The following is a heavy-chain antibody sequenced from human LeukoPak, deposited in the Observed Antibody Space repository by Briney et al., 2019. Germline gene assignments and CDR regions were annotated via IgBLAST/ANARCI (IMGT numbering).Heavy chain of an antibody. CDR1: GFTFSAYW. V-gene: IGHV3-74*01. Sequence: RAGGSLRLSCAASGFTFSAYWMHWVRQVPGKGLVWVSRINNDGTATFFADIVKGRFTISRDNAKNTLYLQMNSLRVEDTAVYYCARVFKSYDSGEQQIDYWGQGTRVTVSS. J-gene: IGHJ4*02. CDR3: ARVFKSYDSGEQQIDY. CDR2: INNDGTAT. D-gene: IGHD3-10*01.